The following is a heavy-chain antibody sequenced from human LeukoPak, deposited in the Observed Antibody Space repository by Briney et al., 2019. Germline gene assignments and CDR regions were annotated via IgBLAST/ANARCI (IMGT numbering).Heavy chain of an antibody. CDR3: ARSSIIAAAGPYYFDY. D-gene: IGHD6-13*01. CDR1: GGTFSSYA. J-gene: IGHJ4*02. Sequence: SVKVSCEASGGTFSSYAISWVRLAPGQGLEWMGGIIPIFGTANYAQKFQGRVTITADKSTTTAYMELSSLRSEDTAVYYCARSSIIAAAGPYYFDYWGQGTLVTVSS. CDR2: IIPIFGTA. V-gene: IGHV1-69*06.